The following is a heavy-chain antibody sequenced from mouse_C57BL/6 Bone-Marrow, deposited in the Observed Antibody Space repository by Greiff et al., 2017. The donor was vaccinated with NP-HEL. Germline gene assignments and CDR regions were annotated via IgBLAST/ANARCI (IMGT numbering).Heavy chain of an antibody. D-gene: IGHD1-1*01. V-gene: IGHV14-3*01. Sequence: DVKLVESVAELVRPGASVKLSCTASGFNIKNTYMHWVKQRPEQGLEWIGRIDPANGNTKYAPKFQGKATITADTSSNTAYLQLSSLTSEDTAIYYCARCLITTVVAFDYWGQGTTLTVSS. CDR3: ARCLITTVVAFDY. J-gene: IGHJ2*01. CDR2: IDPANGNT. CDR1: GFNIKNTY.